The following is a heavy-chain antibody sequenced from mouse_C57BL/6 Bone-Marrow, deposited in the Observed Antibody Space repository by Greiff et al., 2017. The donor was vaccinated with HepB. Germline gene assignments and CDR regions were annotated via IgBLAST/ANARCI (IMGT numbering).Heavy chain of an antibody. CDR3: ARDDYDWFAY. D-gene: IGHD2-4*01. V-gene: IGHV3-1*01. J-gene: IGHJ3*01. CDR2: ISYSGST. Sequence: VQLQQSGPGMVKPSQSLSLTCTVTGYSITSGYAWHWIRHFPGNKLEWMGYISYSGSTNYNPSLKSRISITHDTSKNQFFLKLNSVTTEDTATYYCARDDYDWFAYWGQGTLVTVSA. CDR1: GYSITSGYA.